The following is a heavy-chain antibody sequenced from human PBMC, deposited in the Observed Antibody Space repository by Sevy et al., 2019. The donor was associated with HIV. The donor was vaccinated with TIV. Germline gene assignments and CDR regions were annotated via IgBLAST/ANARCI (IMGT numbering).Heavy chain of an antibody. J-gene: IGHJ4*02. V-gene: IGHV3-23*01. CDR3: ARKYDSSGYFDY. Sequence: GGSLRLSCAAAGLTFSSYAMSWVRQAPGKGLEWVAAISGSGGDTYYADSVKGRFTISRDDSKNSLYLQLNSLRAEDTAIYYCARKYDSSGYFDYWGQGTLVTVSS. CDR2: ISGSGGDT. D-gene: IGHD3-22*01. CDR1: GLTFSSYA.